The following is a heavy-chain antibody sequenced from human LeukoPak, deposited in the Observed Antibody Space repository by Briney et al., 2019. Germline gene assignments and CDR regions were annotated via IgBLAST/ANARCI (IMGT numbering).Heavy chain of an antibody. CDR3: GRGIQSFDP. CDR2: INPKNGDT. V-gene: IGHV1-2*06. CDR1: GGTFSDYA. Sequence: ASVKVSCKASGGTFSDYALNWVRQAPGQGLEWMGRINPKNGDTNYAQKFQDRVTMTRDTSMSAAYMENSRLTYDDTAVYYCGRGIQSFDPWGQGTLVTVSS. J-gene: IGHJ5*02.